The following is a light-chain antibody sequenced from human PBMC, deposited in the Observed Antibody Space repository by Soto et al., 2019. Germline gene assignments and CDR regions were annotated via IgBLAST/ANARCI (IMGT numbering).Light chain of an antibody. V-gene: IGKV1-5*03. CDR3: QLYNSPPWT. Sequence: DIQMTQSPSTLSASVGDRVTITCRASQSISSWLAWYQQRPGKVPRLLIYKASTLEGGVPARFSGSGSGTEFTLTISSLQPDDFATYYCQLYNSPPWTFGQGTKVEIK. CDR1: QSISSW. J-gene: IGKJ1*01. CDR2: KAS.